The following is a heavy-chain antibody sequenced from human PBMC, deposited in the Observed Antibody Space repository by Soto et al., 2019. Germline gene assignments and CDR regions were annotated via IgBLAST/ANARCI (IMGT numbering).Heavy chain of an antibody. CDR2: ITPILGTA. V-gene: IGHV1-69*13. Sequence: GASVKVSCKASGGTFSSYAISWVRQAPGQGLEWMGGITPILGTANYAQKFQGRVTITADESTSTAYMELSSLRSEDTAVYYCARDYCSSTSCPAYYYGMDVWGQGTTVTVSS. J-gene: IGHJ6*02. CDR3: ARDYCSSTSCPAYYYGMDV. D-gene: IGHD2-2*01. CDR1: GGTFSSYA.